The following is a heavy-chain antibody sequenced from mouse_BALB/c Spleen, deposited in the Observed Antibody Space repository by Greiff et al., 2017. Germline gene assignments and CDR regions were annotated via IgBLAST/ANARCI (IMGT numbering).Heavy chain of an antibody. J-gene: IGHJ3*01. CDR2: INPSSGYT. CDR1: GYTFTSYT. CDR3: ARRGNDGAWFAD. Sequence: QVQLKESAAELARPGASVKMSCKASGYTFTSYTMHWVKQRPGQGLEWIGYINPSSGYTEYNQKFKDKTTLTADKSSSTAYMQLSSLTSEDSAVYYCARRGNDGAWFADGGQGTLVTVAA. D-gene: IGHD2-2*01. V-gene: IGHV1-4*02.